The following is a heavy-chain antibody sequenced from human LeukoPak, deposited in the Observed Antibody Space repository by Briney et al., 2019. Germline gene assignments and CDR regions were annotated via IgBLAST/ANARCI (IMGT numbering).Heavy chain of an antibody. D-gene: IGHD2-8*01. J-gene: IGHJ4*02. V-gene: IGHV3-23*01. CDR2: ISGSGGST. CDR1: GFTFSSYA. CDR3: AKDPLMVYATVDY. Sequence: GRSLRLSCAASGFTFSSYAMSWVRQAPGKGLEWVSAISGSGGSTYYADSVKGRFTISRVNSKNTLYLQMNSLRAEDTAVYYCAKDPLMVYATVDYWGQGTLVTVSS.